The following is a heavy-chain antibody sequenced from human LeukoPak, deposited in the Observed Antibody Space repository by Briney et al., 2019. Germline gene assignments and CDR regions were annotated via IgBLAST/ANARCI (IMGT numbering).Heavy chain of an antibody. V-gene: IGHV3-23*01. D-gene: IGHD6-19*01. Sequence: GGSLRLSCVASGFTFNYAMTWVRQAPGRGLEWVSSISGSGGAIYYANSVKGRFTISRDNSRNTLFLQRNSLRAEDTALYYCVKDRGRSVAVAADYWGQGTLVTVSS. CDR2: ISGSGGAI. CDR3: VKDRGRSVAVAADY. CDR1: GFTFNYA. J-gene: IGHJ4*02.